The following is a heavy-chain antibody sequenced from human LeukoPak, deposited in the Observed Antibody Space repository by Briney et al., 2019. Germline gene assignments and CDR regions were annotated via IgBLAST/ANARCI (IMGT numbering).Heavy chain of an antibody. CDR1: GGSISSYF. CDR3: ARDFGGATGGT. V-gene: IGHV4-59*01. CDR2: VYHSGST. Sequence: SETLSLTCTVSGGSISSYFWSWIRQPPGKGLEWIGYVYHSGSTNYNPSLKSRLTMSVDTSKNQFSLRLSSVTAADTAVYYCARDFGGATGGTWGQGTLVTVSS. D-gene: IGHD1-26*01. J-gene: IGHJ4*02.